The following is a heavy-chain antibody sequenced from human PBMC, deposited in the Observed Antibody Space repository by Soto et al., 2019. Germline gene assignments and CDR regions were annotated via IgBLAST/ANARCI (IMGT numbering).Heavy chain of an antibody. Sequence: GGSLRLSCAASGFTFSSYAMSWVRQAPGKGLEWVSAISGSGGSTYYADSVKGRFTISRDNSKNTLYLQMNSLRAEDTAVYYCAKNLQYYDFWSGYYYYGMDVWGQGTTVTVSS. CDR2: ISGSGGST. CDR1: GFTFSSYA. V-gene: IGHV3-23*01. J-gene: IGHJ6*02. D-gene: IGHD3-3*01. CDR3: AKNLQYYDFWSGYYYYGMDV.